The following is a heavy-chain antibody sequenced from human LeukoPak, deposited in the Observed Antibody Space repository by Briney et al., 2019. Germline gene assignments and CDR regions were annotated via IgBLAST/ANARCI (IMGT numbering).Heavy chain of an antibody. Sequence: GGSLRLSCAASGFTFSSYWMHWVRQAPGKWLEWVSRINSDGGSTTYADSVKGRFTISRDNAKNTMYLQMSSLRADDSAVYYCGRGGLTGQMAAFDYWGQGALVTVST. D-gene: IGHD3-9*01. CDR2: INSDGGST. CDR1: GFTFSSYW. V-gene: IGHV3-74*01. CDR3: GRGGLTGQMAAFDY. J-gene: IGHJ4*02.